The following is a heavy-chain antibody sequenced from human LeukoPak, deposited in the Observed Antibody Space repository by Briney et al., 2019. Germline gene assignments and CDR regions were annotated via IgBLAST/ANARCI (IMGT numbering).Heavy chain of an antibody. CDR2: IDSSSNYI. V-gene: IGHV3-21*01. CDR3: ARDWYHAIDY. J-gene: IGHJ4*02. Sequence: GGSLRLSCAASGFSFSSYSMNWVRQAPGKGLEWVSSIDSSSNYIFYADSVKGRFTISRDNAKNTLYLQMNSLRAEDTAVYYCARDWYHAIDYWGQGTLVTVSS. CDR1: GFSFSSYS. D-gene: IGHD2-2*01.